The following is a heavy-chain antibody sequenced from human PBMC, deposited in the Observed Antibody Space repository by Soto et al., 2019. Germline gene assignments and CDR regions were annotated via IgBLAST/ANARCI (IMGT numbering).Heavy chain of an antibody. D-gene: IGHD1-1*01. CDR2: ISSSSSTI. J-gene: IGHJ5*02. V-gene: IGHV3-48*01. CDR1: GFTFSSYS. CDR3: ARDGTGGIYTWFDP. Sequence: EVQLVESGGGLVQPGGSLRLSCAASGFTFSSYSMNWVRQAPGKGLEWVSYISSSSSTIYYADSVKGRFTISRDNAKNSLYRQMNSLRAEDTAVYYCARDGTGGIYTWFDPWGQGTLVTVSS.